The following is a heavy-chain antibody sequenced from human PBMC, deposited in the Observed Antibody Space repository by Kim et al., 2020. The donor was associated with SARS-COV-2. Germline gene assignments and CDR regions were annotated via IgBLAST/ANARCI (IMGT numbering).Heavy chain of an antibody. D-gene: IGHD1-1*01. CDR3: AKGKSPGKVDWFDP. J-gene: IGHJ5*02. V-gene: IGHV3-23*01. Sequence: YGVSVKGRFTISTDSSKNTLYLQMNSLRAEDTAMYYCAKGKSPGKVDWFDPWGQGTLVTVSS.